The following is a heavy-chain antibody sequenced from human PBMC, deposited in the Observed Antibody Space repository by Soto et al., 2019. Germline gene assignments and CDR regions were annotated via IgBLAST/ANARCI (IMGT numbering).Heavy chain of an antibody. V-gene: IGHV3-7*03. D-gene: IGHD3-3*01. CDR3: ARSNYDFWSGGSLDI. CDR2: IKQDGSQK. J-gene: IGHJ3*02. CDR1: GFSFRSYL. Sequence: GGSLRLSCAASGFSFRSYLMNWVRQAPGKGLEWVANIKQDGSQKYYVDSVKGRFTISRDNAKNSLYLQMNSLRAEDTAIYYCARSNYDFWSGGSLDIWGQGTMVTVSS.